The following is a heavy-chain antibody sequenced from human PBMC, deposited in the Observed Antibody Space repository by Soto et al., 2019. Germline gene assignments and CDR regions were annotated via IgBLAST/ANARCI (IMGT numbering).Heavy chain of an antibody. D-gene: IGHD6-19*01. J-gene: IGHJ5*02. V-gene: IGHV4-4*01. CDR1: XGTIRSPXX. Sequence: TLSLTCGVXXGTIRSPXXXXWVRQPPGKGLEWIGEIFQSGSTNYTPSLESRVTISVDKSKNQFSLTLTSVTAADTAVYFCARGRGRYSSGWSWFDPWGQGILVTVPQ. CDR2: IFQSGST. CDR3: ARGRGRYSSGWSWFDP.